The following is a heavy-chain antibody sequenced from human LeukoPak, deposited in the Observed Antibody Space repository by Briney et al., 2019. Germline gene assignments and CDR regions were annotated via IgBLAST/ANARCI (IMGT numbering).Heavy chain of an antibody. V-gene: IGHV3-23*01. CDR2: ISGSGGST. J-gene: IGHJ4*02. CDR1: GFTFSSYA. Sequence: GGSLRLSCAASGFTFSSYAMSWVRQAPGKGLEWVSAISGSGGSTYYADSVKGRFTISRDNSKNTLYLQMNSLRAEDTAVYYCAKDITIFGVVTHPIDYWGQGTLVTVSS. D-gene: IGHD3-3*01. CDR3: AKDITIFGVVTHPIDY.